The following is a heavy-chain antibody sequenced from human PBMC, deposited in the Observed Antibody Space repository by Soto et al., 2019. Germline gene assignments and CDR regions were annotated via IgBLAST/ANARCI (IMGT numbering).Heavy chain of an antibody. CDR2: IYYSGST. Sequence: QVQLQESGPGLVKPSQTLSLTCTVSGGSISSGGYYWSWIRQHPGKGLEWIGYIYYSGSTYYNPSLKSRVTISVDTSKNQFSLKLSSVTAADTAVYYCARNSKGILWFGELALGPPPYYFDYWGQGTLVTVSS. CDR1: GGSISSGGYY. CDR3: ARNSKGILWFGELALGPPPYYFDY. J-gene: IGHJ4*02. V-gene: IGHV4-31*03. D-gene: IGHD3-10*01.